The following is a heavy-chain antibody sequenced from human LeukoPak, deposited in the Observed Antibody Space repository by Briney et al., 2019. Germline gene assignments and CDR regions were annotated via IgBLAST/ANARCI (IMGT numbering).Heavy chain of an antibody. V-gene: IGHV3-30*02. Sequence: GGSLRLSCVASGFTFNDHGMHWVRQAPGKGLEGLAFILYDGTDESYGASVRGRLTISRDNSKNTLYLQMNSLRAEDTAVYHCAKDSPSVVRGVIMNYFDYWGQGTLVTVSS. J-gene: IGHJ4*02. D-gene: IGHD3-10*01. CDR2: ILYDGTDE. CDR3: AKDSPSVVRGVIMNYFDY. CDR1: GFTFNDHG.